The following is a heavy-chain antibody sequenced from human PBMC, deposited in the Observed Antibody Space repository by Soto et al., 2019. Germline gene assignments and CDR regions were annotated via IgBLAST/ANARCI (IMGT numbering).Heavy chain of an antibody. CDR2: IYYSGST. Sequence: QVQLQESGPGLVKPSETLSLTCTVSGGTISSWYWSWIRQPPGKGLEWIGYIYYSGSTNCNPSLKSRVTISVDTSKNQFSLKLSSVTAADTAVYYCARRYGSAIDYWGQGTLVNVSS. CDR1: GGTISSWY. J-gene: IGHJ4*02. CDR3: ARRYGSAIDY. D-gene: IGHD1-26*01. V-gene: IGHV4-59*08.